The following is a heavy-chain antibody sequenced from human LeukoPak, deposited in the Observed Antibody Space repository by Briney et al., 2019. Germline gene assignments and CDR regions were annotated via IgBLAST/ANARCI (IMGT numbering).Heavy chain of an antibody. V-gene: IGHV3-48*04. Sequence: GRSLRLSCAASGFTFSSYGMHWVRQAPGKGLEWVSYISSSGSTIYYADSVKGRFTISRDNAKNSLYLQMNSLRAEDTAVYYCARGKVRGVISFDYWGQGTLVTVSS. CDR3: ARGKVRGVISFDY. CDR1: GFTFSSYG. D-gene: IGHD3-10*01. CDR2: ISSSGSTI. J-gene: IGHJ4*02.